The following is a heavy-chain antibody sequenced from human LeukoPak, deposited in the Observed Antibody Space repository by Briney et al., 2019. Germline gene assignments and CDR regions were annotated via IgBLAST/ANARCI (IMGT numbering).Heavy chain of an antibody. CDR1: GYTFTSYG. CDR2: ISAYNGNT. CDR3: ARATPYDSSGYFDY. V-gene: IGHV1-18*01. Sequence: ASVKVSCKASGYTFTSYGISWVRQAPGQGLEWMGWISAYNGNTNYAQKFQGRVTMTRDTSISTAYMELSRLRSDDTAVYYCARATPYDSSGYFDYWGQGTPVTVSS. D-gene: IGHD3-22*01. J-gene: IGHJ4*02.